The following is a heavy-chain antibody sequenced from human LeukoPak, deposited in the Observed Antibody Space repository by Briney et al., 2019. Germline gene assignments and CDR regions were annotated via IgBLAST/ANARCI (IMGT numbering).Heavy chain of an antibody. J-gene: IGHJ4*02. Sequence: GGSLRLSCAASGFTVSSNYMSWVRQAPGRGLEWVSVIYSGGSTYYADSVKGRFTISRDNSKNTLYLQMNSLRAEDTAVYYCAKVDWLYYFDYWGQGTLVTVSS. D-gene: IGHD3/OR15-3a*01. CDR3: AKVDWLYYFDY. CDR2: IYSGGST. CDR1: GFTVSSNY. V-gene: IGHV3-53*01.